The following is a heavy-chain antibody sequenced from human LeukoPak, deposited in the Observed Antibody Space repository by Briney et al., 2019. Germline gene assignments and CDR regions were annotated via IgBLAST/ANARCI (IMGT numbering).Heavy chain of an antibody. J-gene: IGHJ5*02. CDR1: IDSITNYY. D-gene: IGHD3-16*01. CDR2: IYHSGNT. Sequence: PSETLSLTCSVPIDSITNYYWSWIRQPPGKGLEWIGFIYHSGNTNYNPSLTTRVTMSVDTSKTQITLRLSSVTAADTAVYYCARDGNDYVWGSSQGAWFDPWGQGTLVTVSS. CDR3: ARDGNDYVWGSSQGAWFDP. V-gene: IGHV4-59*01.